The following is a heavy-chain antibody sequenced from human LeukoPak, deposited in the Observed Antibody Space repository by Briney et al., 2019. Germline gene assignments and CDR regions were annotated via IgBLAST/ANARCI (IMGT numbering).Heavy chain of an antibody. CDR3: ARDRRAAAGTFDY. Sequence: GGSLRLSCAASGFTFSSYGIHWVRQAPGKGLEWVALIWYDGSNKYYADSVKGRFTISRDNSKNTLYLQMNSLRAEDTAVYYCARDRRAAAGTFDYWGQGTLVTVSS. J-gene: IGHJ4*02. D-gene: IGHD6-13*01. V-gene: IGHV3-33*01. CDR1: GFTFSSYG. CDR2: IWYDGSNK.